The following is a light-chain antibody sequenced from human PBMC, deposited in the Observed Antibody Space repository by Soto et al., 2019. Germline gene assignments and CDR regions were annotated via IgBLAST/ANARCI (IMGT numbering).Light chain of an antibody. CDR1: SSDVGSYDF. Sequence: QSALTQPGSVSGSPGQSITISCTGTSSDVGSYDFVSWHQQHPGQAPKLMIYDVNNRPSGVSSRFSGSKSGNTASLTISGLQAEDEDDYYCCSFSTSGTHVFGTGTKLTVL. CDR2: DVN. V-gene: IGLV2-14*01. J-gene: IGLJ1*01. CDR3: CSFSTSGTHV.